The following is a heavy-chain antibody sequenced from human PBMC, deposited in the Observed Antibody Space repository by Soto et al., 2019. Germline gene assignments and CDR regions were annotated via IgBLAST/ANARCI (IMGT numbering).Heavy chain of an antibody. D-gene: IGHD2-21*02. V-gene: IGHV3-11*06. CDR3: ARDRGAYCGGDCYSGPLDY. Sequence: NPGGSLRLSCAASGFTFSDYYMSWIRQAPGKGLEWVSYISSSSSYTNYADSVKGRFTISRDNAKNSLYLQMNSLRAEDTAVYYCARDRGAYCGGDCYSGPLDYWGQGTLVTVSS. CDR1: GFTFSDYY. CDR2: ISSSSSYT. J-gene: IGHJ4*02.